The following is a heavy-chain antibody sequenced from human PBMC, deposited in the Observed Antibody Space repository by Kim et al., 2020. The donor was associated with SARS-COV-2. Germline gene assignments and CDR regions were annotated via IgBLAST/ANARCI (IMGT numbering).Heavy chain of an antibody. V-gene: IGHV3-13*01. J-gene: IGHJ6*02. Sequence: GSGKGRFTISRENAKNSLYLQMNSLRAGDTAVYYCARSIGYSYYYYGMDVWGQGTTVTVSS. CDR3: ARSIGYSYYYYGMDV. D-gene: IGHD5-18*01.